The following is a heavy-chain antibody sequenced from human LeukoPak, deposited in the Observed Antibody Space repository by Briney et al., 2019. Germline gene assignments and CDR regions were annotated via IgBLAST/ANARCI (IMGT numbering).Heavy chain of an antibody. J-gene: IGHJ4*02. D-gene: IGHD4-23*01. V-gene: IGHV1-69*04. CDR2: IIPILGIA. Sequence: SVKVSCKASGGTFSSYAISWVRQAPGQGLGWMGRIIPILGIANYAQKFQGRVTITADKSTSTAYMELSSLRSEDTAVYYCARAGSVTTLDWGQGTLVTVSS. CDR1: GGTFSSYA. CDR3: ARAGSVTTLD.